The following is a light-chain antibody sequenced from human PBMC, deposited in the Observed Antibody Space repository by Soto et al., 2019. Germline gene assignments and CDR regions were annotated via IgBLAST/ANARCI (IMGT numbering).Light chain of an antibody. CDR1: SSDVGSYNL. Sequence: QSALTQPASVSGSPGQSITISCTGTSSDVGSYNLVSWYQQHPGKAPKLMIYEGSKRPSGLSNRFSGSKSGNTASLTISGLQAEDEADYFCCSYARGSTPFVFGTGTKLTVL. CDR3: CSYARGSTPFV. CDR2: EGS. V-gene: IGLV2-23*01. J-gene: IGLJ1*01.